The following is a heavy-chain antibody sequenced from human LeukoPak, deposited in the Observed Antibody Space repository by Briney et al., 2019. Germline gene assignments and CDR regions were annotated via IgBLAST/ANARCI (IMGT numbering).Heavy chain of an antibody. CDR3: AKHLGYSSSLDAFDI. D-gene: IGHD6-13*01. Sequence: GGSLRLSCAASGFTFSSYSMNWARQAPGKGLEWVSAISGSGGSTYYADSVKGRFTISRDNSKNTLYLQMNSLRAEDTAVYYCAKHLGYSSSLDAFDIWGQGTMVTVSS. J-gene: IGHJ3*02. CDR1: GFTFSSYS. V-gene: IGHV3-23*01. CDR2: ISGSGGST.